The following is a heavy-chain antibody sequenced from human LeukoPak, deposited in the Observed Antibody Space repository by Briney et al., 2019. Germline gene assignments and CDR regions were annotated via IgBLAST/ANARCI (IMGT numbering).Heavy chain of an antibody. CDR2: INPNSGGT. J-gene: IGHJ5*02. V-gene: IGHV1-2*02. Sequence: WASVKVSCKASGYTFTGYYMHWVRQAPGQGLEWMGWINPNSGGTNYAQKFQGRVTMTRDTSISTAYMELSRLRSDDTAVYYCAREEWELGSYWFDPWGQGTLVTVSS. CDR1: GYTFTGYY. D-gene: IGHD1-26*01. CDR3: AREEWELGSYWFDP.